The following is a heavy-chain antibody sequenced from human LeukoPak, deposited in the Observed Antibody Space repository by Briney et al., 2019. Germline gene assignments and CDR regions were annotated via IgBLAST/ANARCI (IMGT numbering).Heavy chain of an antibody. Sequence: GGSLRLSCAASGFTFGSYAMSWVRQAPGKGLEWVSAISGSGGSTYYADSVKGRFTISRDNSKNTLYLQMNSLRAEDTAVYYCAKAKGPAAWGNWFDPWGQGALVTVSS. D-gene: IGHD2-2*01. CDR3: AKAKGPAAWGNWFDP. CDR1: GFTFGSYA. V-gene: IGHV3-23*01. CDR2: ISGSGGST. J-gene: IGHJ5*02.